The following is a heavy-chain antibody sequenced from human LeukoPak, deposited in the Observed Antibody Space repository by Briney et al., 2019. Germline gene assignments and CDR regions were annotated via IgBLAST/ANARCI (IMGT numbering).Heavy chain of an antibody. J-gene: IGHJ6*04. CDR3: ARLHYYGSGSYEYYGMDV. Sequence: GASVTVSCKASGGTFSSYAISWVRQAPGQGLEWMGGIIPIFGTANYAQKFQGRVTITADKSTSTAYMELSSLRSEDTAVYYCARLHYYGSGSYEYYGMDVWGKGTTVTVSS. V-gene: IGHV1-69*06. CDR1: GGTFSSYA. CDR2: IIPIFGTA. D-gene: IGHD3-10*01.